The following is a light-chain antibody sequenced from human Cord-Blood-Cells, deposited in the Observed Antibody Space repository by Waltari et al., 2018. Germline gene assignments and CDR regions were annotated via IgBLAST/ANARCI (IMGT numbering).Light chain of an antibody. V-gene: IGLV2-14*01. J-gene: IGLJ1*01. Sequence: QSALTQPASVSGSPGQSITISCTGTSSDVGRYNSVPWYQQHPGKAPQLMIYDVSNRPSGVSIRFSGSKSGNTASLTVSGLQAEDEADYYCSSYTSSSTPYVFGPGTKVTVL. CDR2: DVS. CDR3: SSYTSSSTPYV. CDR1: SSDVGRYNS.